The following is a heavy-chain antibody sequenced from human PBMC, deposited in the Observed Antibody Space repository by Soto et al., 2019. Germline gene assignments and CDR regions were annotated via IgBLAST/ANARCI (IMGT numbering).Heavy chain of an antibody. CDR2: IIPIFGTA. CDR1: GGTFSSYA. CDR3: ARDLPYYYDSSGYPSFDY. Sequence: SVKVSCKASGGTFSSYAISWVRQAPGQGLEWMGGIIPIFGTANYAQKFQGRVTITADESTSTAYMELSSLRSEDTAVYYCARDLPYYYDSSGYPSFDYWGQGTLVTVSS. J-gene: IGHJ4*02. D-gene: IGHD3-22*01. V-gene: IGHV1-69*13.